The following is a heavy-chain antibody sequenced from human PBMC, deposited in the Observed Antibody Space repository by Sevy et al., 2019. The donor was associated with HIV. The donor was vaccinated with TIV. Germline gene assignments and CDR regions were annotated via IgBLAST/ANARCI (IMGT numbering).Heavy chain of an antibody. Sequence: GESLKISCAASGFTFSSYGMHSVRQAPGKGLEWVAVISYDGSNKYYADSVKGRFTISRDNSKNTLYLQMNSLRAEDTAVYYCAKDPSFRGVNMLRWGFDPWGQGTLVTVSS. CDR2: ISYDGSNK. CDR1: GFTFSSYG. J-gene: IGHJ5*02. V-gene: IGHV3-30*18. CDR3: AKDPSFRGVNMLRWGFDP. D-gene: IGHD3-10*01.